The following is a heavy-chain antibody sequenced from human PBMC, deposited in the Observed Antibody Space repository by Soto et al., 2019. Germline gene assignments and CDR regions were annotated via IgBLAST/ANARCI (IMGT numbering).Heavy chain of an antibody. CDR1: GGSISSGGYY. CDR2: IYYSGST. V-gene: IGHV4-31*03. J-gene: IGHJ5*02. D-gene: IGHD2-15*01. CDR3: ARSKYCSGGSCYGRVSFWFDP. Sequence: PSETLSLTCTVSGGSISSGGYYWSWIRQHPGKGLEWIGYIYYSGSTYYNPSLKSRVTISVDTSKNQFSLKLSSVTAADTAVYYCARSKYCSGGSCYGRVSFWFDPWGQGTLVTVSS.